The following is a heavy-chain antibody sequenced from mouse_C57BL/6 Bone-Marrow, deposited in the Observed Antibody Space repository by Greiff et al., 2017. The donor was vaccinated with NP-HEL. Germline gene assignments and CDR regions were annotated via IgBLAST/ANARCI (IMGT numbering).Heavy chain of an antibody. CDR3: ARGLGGYYYAMDY. J-gene: IGHJ4*01. V-gene: IGHV5-17*01. CDR2: ISSGSSTI. D-gene: IGHD2-13*01. Sequence: EVKLVESGGGLVKPGGSLKLSCAASGFTFSDYGMHWVRQAPEKGLEWVAYISSGSSTIYYADTVKGRFTISRDNAKNTLFLQMTSLRSEDTAMYYCARGLGGYYYAMDYWGQGTSVTVSS. CDR1: GFTFSDYG.